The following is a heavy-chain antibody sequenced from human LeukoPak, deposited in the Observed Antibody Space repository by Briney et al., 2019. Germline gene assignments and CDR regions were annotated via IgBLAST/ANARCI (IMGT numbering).Heavy chain of an antibody. CDR3: AKEGYCSSTSCSTNWFDP. D-gene: IGHD2-2*01. Sequence: GGSLRLSCAASGFTFSSYAMSWVRQAPGKGLEWVSTIIGSGGSTYYADSVKGRFTISRDNSKNTLYLQMNSLRAEDTAVYYCAKEGYCSSTSCSTNWFDPWGQGTLVTVSS. CDR1: GFTFSSYA. V-gene: IGHV3-23*01. J-gene: IGHJ5*02. CDR2: IIGSGGST.